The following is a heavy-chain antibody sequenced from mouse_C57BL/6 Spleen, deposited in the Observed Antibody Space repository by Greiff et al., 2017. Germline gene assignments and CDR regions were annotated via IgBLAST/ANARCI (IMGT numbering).Heavy chain of an antibody. Sequence: VQLQQSGPELVKPGASVKISCKASGYTFTDYYMNWVKQSHGKSLEWIGDINPNNGGTSYNQKFKGKATLTVDKSSSTAYMELRSLTSEDSAVYYGAREGMGGYYVDYAMDDWGQGTSVTVSS. CDR2: INPNNGGT. D-gene: IGHD2-3*01. J-gene: IGHJ4*01. V-gene: IGHV1-26*01. CDR1: GYTFTDYY. CDR3: AREGMGGYYVDYAMDD.